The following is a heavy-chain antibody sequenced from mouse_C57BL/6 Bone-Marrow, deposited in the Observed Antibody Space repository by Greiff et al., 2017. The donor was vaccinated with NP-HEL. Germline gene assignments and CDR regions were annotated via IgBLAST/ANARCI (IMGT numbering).Heavy chain of an antibody. D-gene: IGHD1-1*01. J-gene: IGHJ4*01. CDR1: GYTFTSYW. CDR3: TRGGFITPCYYAMDY. V-gene: IGHV1-5*01. Sequence: EVQLQESGTVLARPGASVKMSCKTSGYTFTSYWMHWVKQRPGQGLEWIGAIYPGNSDTSYNQKFKGKAKLTAVTSASTAYMELSSLTNADSAVYYCTRGGFITPCYYAMDYWGQGTSVTVSS. CDR2: IYPGNSDT.